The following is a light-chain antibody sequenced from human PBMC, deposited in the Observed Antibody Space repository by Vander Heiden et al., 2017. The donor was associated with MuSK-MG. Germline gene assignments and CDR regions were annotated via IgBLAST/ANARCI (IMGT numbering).Light chain of an antibody. CDR2: GNS. Sequence: QSVLTQPPSVSGAPGQRVTISCTGSSSNIGAGYEGHCDQQLPGTAPKLLIYGNSKRPSRVPDRFSGSKSGTSASLAITGLQAEDEADYYCQSYDSSLSGPWVFGGGTKLTVL. CDR1: SSNIGAGYE. CDR3: QSYDSSLSGPWV. V-gene: IGLV1-40*01. J-gene: IGLJ3*02.